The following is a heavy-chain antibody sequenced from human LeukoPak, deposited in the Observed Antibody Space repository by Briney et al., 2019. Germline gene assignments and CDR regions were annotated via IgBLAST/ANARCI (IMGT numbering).Heavy chain of an antibody. D-gene: IGHD3-3*01. J-gene: IGHJ5*02. CDR1: GFTFSSYE. Sequence: GSLRLSCAASGFTFSSYEMNWVRQAPGKGLEWVSYISSSGSTIYHADSVKGRFTISRDNAKNSLYLQMNSLRAEDTAVYYCARLTYYDFWSGYAPNNWFDPWGQGTLVTVSS. V-gene: IGHV3-48*03. CDR3: ARLTYYDFWSGYAPNNWFDP. CDR2: ISSSGSTI.